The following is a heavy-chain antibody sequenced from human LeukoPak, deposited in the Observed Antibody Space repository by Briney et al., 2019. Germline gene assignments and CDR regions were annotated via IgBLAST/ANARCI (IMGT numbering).Heavy chain of an antibody. V-gene: IGHV1-18*01. D-gene: IGHD3-22*01. J-gene: IGHJ5*01. CDR1: GYTFTSYD. CDR2: IGTYGGDT. Sequence: ASVKVSCQASGYTFTSYDISWVRQAPGQGLEWMGWIGTYGGDTYYAQKFQGRITVTTDTSTSTVYMELRNLRSDDTAVYYCARDLWNFYDDSGYNRDFDSWGQGTLVTVSS. CDR3: ARDLWNFYDDSGYNRDFDS.